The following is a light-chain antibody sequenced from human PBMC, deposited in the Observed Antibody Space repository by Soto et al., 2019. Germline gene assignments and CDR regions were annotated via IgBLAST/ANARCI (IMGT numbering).Light chain of an antibody. J-gene: IGKJ1*01. CDR2: GAS. CDR1: QGIKNY. V-gene: IGKV1-27*01. CDR3: QKYSSAPWT. Sequence: DIQMTQSPSSLSASVGDRVTITCRASQGIKNYLAWYQQKPGKVPKLLIYGASTLQSGVPPRFSGSGSGTDFTLTIRSLQPEDVATYYCQKYSSAPWTFGQGTEVEIK.